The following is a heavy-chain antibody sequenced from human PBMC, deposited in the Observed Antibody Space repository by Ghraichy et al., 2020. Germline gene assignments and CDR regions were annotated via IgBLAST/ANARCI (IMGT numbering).Heavy chain of an antibody. Sequence: GGSLRLSCSASGFTFSSYAMHWVRQAPGKGLEYVSAISSNGGSTYYADSVKGRFTISRDNSKNTLYLQMSSLRAEDTAVYYCVKGGIAAAGILFDYWGQGTLVTVSS. CDR1: GFTFSSYA. J-gene: IGHJ4*02. CDR3: VKGGIAAAGILFDY. D-gene: IGHD6-13*01. V-gene: IGHV3-64D*06. CDR2: ISSNGGST.